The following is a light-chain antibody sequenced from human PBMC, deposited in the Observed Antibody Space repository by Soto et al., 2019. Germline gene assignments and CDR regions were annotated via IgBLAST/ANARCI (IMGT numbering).Light chain of an antibody. CDR1: QSISDS. J-gene: IGKJ1*01. V-gene: IGKV1-5*01. Sequence: DIQMTQSPSTLSTSIVERVTITCRASQSISDSLAWYQQKPGKAPFLLISDASNLERGVPSRFSGSGSGTEFALTISSMQPDDFATYYCQQYTGYSRTFGQGTKVDIK. CDR3: QQYTGYSRT. CDR2: DAS.